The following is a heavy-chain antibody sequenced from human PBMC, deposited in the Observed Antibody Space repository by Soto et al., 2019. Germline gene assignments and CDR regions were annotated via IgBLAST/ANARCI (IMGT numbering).Heavy chain of an antibody. J-gene: IGHJ5*01. CDR3: ARLRSGWYSGHNWFDP. CDR2: IYFSGTT. Sequence: QLQLQESGPGLVKTSETLSLICTVSGDSISSTTYYWAWIRQPPGKGLEWIGNIYFSGTTSYNSSLKSRVTMSIEPSKNQVSLKLNSVSAADTAFYYCARLRSGWYSGHNWFDPWGQGILVTVSS. V-gene: IGHV4-39*01. CDR1: GDSISSTTYY. D-gene: IGHD6-19*01.